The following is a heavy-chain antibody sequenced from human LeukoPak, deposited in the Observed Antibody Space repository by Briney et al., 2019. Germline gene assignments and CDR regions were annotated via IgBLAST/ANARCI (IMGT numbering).Heavy chain of an antibody. CDR3: ATSLRGSYRYPTASYYFDY. CDR1: GFTFSSYV. CDR2: ISGSGGST. V-gene: IGHV3-23*01. D-gene: IGHD3-16*02. J-gene: IGHJ4*02. Sequence: GGSLRLSCAASGFTFSSYVMSWVRQAPGKGLEWVSGISGSGGSTYFADSVKGRFTISRDNSKNTLYLHMNSLRAEDTAVYYCATSLRGSYRYPTASYYFDYWGQGTLVTVSS.